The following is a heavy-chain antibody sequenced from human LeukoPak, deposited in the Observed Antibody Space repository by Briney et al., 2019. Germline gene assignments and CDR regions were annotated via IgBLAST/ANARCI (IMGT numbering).Heavy chain of an antibody. CDR2: TYYRSKWYN. CDR3: ARDPGYGPIFDY. Sequence: SQTLSLTCAISGDSVSSNSAAWNWIRQSPSRGXXXXGRTYYRSKWYNDYAVSVKSRITINPDTSKNQFSLQLNSVTPEDTAVYYCARDPGYGPIFDYWGQGTLVTVSS. CDR1: GDSVSSNSAA. J-gene: IGHJ4*02. D-gene: IGHD4/OR15-4a*01. V-gene: IGHV6-1*01.